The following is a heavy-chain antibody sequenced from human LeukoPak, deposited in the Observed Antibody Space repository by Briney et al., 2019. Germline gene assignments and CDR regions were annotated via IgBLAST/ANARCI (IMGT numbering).Heavy chain of an antibody. Sequence: PSETLSLTCAVYGGSFSGYYWSWIRQPPGKGLEWIGEINHSGSTNYNPSLKSRVTISVDTSKNQFSLKLSSVTAADTAVYYCARQGPGTTSADHYYGMDVWGQGTTVTV. D-gene: IGHD1-7*01. CDR3: ARQGPGTTSADHYYGMDV. CDR2: INHSGST. J-gene: IGHJ6*02. V-gene: IGHV4-34*01. CDR1: GGSFSGYY.